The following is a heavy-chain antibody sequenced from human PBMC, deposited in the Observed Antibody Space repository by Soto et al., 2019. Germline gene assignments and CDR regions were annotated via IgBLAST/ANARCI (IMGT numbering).Heavy chain of an antibody. CDR1: GFTFSSYG. Sequence: PVGSLRLSCAASGFTFSSYGMHWVRQAPGKGLEWVAVISYDGSNKYYADSVKGRFTISRDNSKNTLYLQMNSLRAEDTAVYYCAKDLSYGDYADGMDVWGQGTTVTVSS. CDR2: ISYDGSNK. CDR3: AKDLSYGDYADGMDV. V-gene: IGHV3-30*18. J-gene: IGHJ6*02. D-gene: IGHD4-17*01.